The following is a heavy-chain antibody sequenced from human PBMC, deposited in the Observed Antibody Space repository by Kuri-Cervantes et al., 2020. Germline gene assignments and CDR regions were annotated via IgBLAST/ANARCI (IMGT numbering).Heavy chain of an antibody. CDR2: IIPILGIA. Sequence: SVKVSCKASGGTFSSYTISWVRQAPGQGLAWMGRIIPILGIANYAQKLQGRVTMTTDTSTSTAYMELRSLRSDDTAVYYCAREDIVVVPAATYYGMDVWGQGTTVTVSS. CDR3: AREDIVVVPAATYYGMDV. CDR1: GGTFSSYT. D-gene: IGHD2-2*01. V-gene: IGHV1-69*04. J-gene: IGHJ6*02.